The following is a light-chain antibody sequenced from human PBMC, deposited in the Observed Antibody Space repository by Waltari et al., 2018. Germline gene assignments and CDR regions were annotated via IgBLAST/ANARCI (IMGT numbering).Light chain of an antibody. CDR2: AVT. Sequence: QSALTQPASVSGSPGQSITISCTGTSSDFSAYNYVSWYQQHPGKAPKLIIYAVTIRPPGVSNRFSGSKAGTTASLFISGLQPEDEADYYCTSFTDNRYVFGTGTKVTVL. CDR3: TSFTDNRYV. J-gene: IGLJ1*01. V-gene: IGLV2-14*03. CDR1: SSDFSAYNY.